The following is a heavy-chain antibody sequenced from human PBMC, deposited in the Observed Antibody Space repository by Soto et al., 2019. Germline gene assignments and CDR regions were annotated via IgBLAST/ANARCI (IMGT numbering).Heavy chain of an antibody. V-gene: IGHV3-23*01. CDR3: ARRSSSGDFAY. CDR2: ISGSDGST. J-gene: IGHJ4*02. CDR1: GFTFSSYA. D-gene: IGHD6-13*01. Sequence: EVQLLESGGGLVQPGGSLRLSCAASGFTFSSYAMNWVRQAPGKGLEWVSVISGSDGSTYYADSVKGRFTISRDNSKNTLNLQMNSLRAEDTAVYDCARRSSSGDFAYWGQGTLVTVSS.